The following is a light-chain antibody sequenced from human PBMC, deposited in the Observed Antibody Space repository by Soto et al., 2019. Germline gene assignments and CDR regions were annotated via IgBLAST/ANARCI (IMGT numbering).Light chain of an antibody. Sequence: AIQMTQSPSSLYASVGDRVTITCRASQGIITELGWYQQKPGKAPRLLLYGASTLQGGVTSRLSGSGSGTDFTLTISSLQPEDFATYYFLKDNSYPRTFGQGTKVEIK. J-gene: IGKJ1*01. CDR2: GAS. CDR1: QGIITE. CDR3: LKDNSYPRT. V-gene: IGKV1-6*01.